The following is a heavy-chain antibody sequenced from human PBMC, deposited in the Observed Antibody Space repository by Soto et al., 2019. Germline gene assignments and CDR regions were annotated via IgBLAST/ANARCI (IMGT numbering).Heavy chain of an antibody. Sequence: QLQLQESGPGLLKPSETLSLTCSVSGGSINSRSYSWGWIRQPPGKGLEWIGTFSNNENPNYNPSLKCLVTISVDTSKNQFSLRLTSVTAADTAVYYCERLAGYCSTNGCHGDYAMDVWGQGTTVTVSS. CDR2: FSNNENP. J-gene: IGHJ6*02. CDR1: GGSINSRSYS. V-gene: IGHV4-39*01. CDR3: ERLAGYCSTNGCHGDYAMDV. D-gene: IGHD2-2*01.